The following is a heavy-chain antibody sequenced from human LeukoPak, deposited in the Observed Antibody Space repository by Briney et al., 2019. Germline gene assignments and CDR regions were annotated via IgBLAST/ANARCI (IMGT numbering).Heavy chain of an antibody. D-gene: IGHD6-19*01. Sequence: LETLSLTCSVSVSITCYYWTWIRQPPGKGLEWIGHSYFTGRPNYNPSLKSRVTISVDTPKIQFSLKLTSVTAADTAVYYCAGLRSTTGWRSFDYWGQGTLVTVSS. J-gene: IGHJ4*02. V-gene: IGHV4-59*08. CDR1: VSITCYY. CDR2: SYFTGRP. CDR3: AGLRSTTGWRSFDY.